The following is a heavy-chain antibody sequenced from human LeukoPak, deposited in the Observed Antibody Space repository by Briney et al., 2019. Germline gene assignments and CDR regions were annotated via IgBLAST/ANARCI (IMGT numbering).Heavy chain of an antibody. V-gene: IGHV4-39*01. CDR1: GGSISSSSYY. CDR3: ARLAKAFWFDP. J-gene: IGHJ5*02. CDR2: IYYSGST. Sequence: PSETLSLTCTVSGGSISSSSYYWGWIRQPPGKGLEWIGSIYYSGSTYYDPSLKSRVTISVDTSKNQFSLKLGSVTAADTAVYYCARLAKAFWFDPWGQGTLVTVSS. D-gene: IGHD3-3*02.